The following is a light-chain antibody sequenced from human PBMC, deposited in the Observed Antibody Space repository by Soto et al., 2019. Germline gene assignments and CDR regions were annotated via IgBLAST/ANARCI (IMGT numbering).Light chain of an antibody. V-gene: IGLV1-40*01. Sequence: QSVLTQPPSVSGAPGQRVTISCTGSSSNIVAGYDVHWYQQLPGTAPKLLIYGNSNRPSGVPDRFSGSKSGTSASLAITGLQAEDEADYYCQSYESSLSGVVFGGGTKLTVL. CDR2: GNS. CDR3: QSYESSLSGVV. J-gene: IGLJ2*01. CDR1: SSNIVAGYD.